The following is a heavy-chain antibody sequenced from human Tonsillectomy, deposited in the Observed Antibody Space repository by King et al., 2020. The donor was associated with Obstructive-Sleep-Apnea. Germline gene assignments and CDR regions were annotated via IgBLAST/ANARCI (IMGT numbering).Heavy chain of an antibody. V-gene: IGHV3-7*01. CDR3: AGDDTDY. J-gene: IGHJ4*02. CDR1: GFTFSRYW. CDR2: IKQDGSEK. Sequence: VQLVESGGGLVQPGGSLRLSCAASGFTFSRYWMSWIRQAPGKGLEWVANIKQDGSEKYYVDSVKGRFTISRDNAKNSLYLQMNSLRAEDTALYYCAGDDTDYWGQGTLVTVSS. D-gene: IGHD2-2*02.